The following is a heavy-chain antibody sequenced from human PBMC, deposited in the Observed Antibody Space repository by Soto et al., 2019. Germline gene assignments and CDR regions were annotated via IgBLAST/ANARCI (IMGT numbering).Heavy chain of an antibody. D-gene: IGHD2-15*01. J-gene: IGHJ5*02. V-gene: IGHV4-59*12. CDR2: IYYSGST. CDR1: GCSISSYY. CDR3: ARVFSSAGFYNWFDP. Sequence: PSETVSLTCTVSGCSISSYYWSWIRRPPGKGLEWIGYIYYSGSTNYNPSLKSRVTISVDTSKNQFSLKLSSVTAADTAVYYCARVFSSAGFYNWFDPWGQGTLVTVSS.